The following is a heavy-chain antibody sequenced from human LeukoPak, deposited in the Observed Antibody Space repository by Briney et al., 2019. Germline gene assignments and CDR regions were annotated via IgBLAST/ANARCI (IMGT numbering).Heavy chain of an antibody. V-gene: IGHV4-59*12. D-gene: IGHD3-10*01. CDR2: IYYSGST. Sequence: SETLSLTCTVSGGSISSYYWSWIRQPPGKGLEWIGYIYYSGSTNYNPSLKSRVTISVDTSKNQFSLRLTSMTAADTAVYYCARVSGPDYYGLDVWGQGTTVTVSS. CDR1: GGSISSYY. CDR3: ARVSGPDYYGLDV. J-gene: IGHJ6*02.